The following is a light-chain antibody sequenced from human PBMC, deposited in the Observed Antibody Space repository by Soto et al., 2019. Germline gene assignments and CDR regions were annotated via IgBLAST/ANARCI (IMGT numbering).Light chain of an antibody. CDR3: QAGDSSVV. CDR2: QDS. V-gene: IGLV3-1*01. Sequence: SYELTQPPSVSVSPGQTASITCSGDKLGDKYACWYQQKPSQSPVLVLYQDSKRPSGIPERFSGSNSGNTATLTISGTQAVDEADYYCQAGDSSVVFGGGTKVTVL. J-gene: IGLJ2*01. CDR1: KLGDKY.